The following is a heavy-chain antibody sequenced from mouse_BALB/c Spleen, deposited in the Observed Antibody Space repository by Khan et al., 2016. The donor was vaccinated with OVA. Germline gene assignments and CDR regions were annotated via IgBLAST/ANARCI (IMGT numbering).Heavy chain of an antibody. CDR2: ISSGGDYT. D-gene: IGHD1-1*01. CDR1: GFTFSSYA. V-gene: IGHV5-9-3*01. J-gene: IGHJ3*01. Sequence: EVELVESGGGLVKPGGPLKLSCAASGFTFSSYAMSWVRQTPEKRLEWVATISSGGDYTYYPDSVQGRFTISRDNAKNTLYLQMSSLRSEDTAIYYCARHNYGPFAYWGQGTLVTVSA. CDR3: ARHNYGPFAY.